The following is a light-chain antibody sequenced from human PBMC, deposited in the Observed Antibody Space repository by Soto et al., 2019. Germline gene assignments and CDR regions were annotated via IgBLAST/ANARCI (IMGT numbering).Light chain of an antibody. CDR2: AAS. Sequence: DIQMTQSPYSLSASVGNRVTNTCRASQIICSYLYWYQQKPVKAPKLLIYAASSLQSGVLSRFSGSGSGTDFTLTISSLQPEDFATYYCQQSYITPPTFGQGTKVDIK. CDR3: QQSYITPPT. CDR1: QIICSY. J-gene: IGKJ1*01. V-gene: IGKV1-39*01.